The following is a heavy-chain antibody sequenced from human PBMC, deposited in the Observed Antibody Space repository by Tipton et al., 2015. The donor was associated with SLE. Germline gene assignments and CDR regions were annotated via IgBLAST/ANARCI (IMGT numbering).Heavy chain of an antibody. CDR2: INYSGST. J-gene: IGHJ4*02. D-gene: IGHD6-19*01. Sequence: TLSLTCAVYGGSFSGYYRSWIRQPPGRGLEWVGDINYSGSTNFNPSLKSRVTISVDTSKSQFSLRLRSLTAADTAVYYCVRARQWLVGDYWGQGNLVAVSS. CDR3: VRARQWLVGDY. CDR1: GGSFSGYY. V-gene: IGHV4-34*01.